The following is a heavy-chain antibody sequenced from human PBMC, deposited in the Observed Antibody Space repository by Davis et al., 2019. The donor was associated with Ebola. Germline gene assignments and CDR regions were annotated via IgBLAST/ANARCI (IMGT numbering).Heavy chain of an antibody. V-gene: IGHV4-59*08. CDR1: RDSISSSY. Sequence: MPSETLSLTCTVSRDSISSSYSTWIRPPPGKGLEWIGYIYYNAVTIPNPSLRSRVPLSVDMSTNQLSLNLISVTAAETAVYYCGGHGRAAGMSWFDPWGQGALVTVPS. J-gene: IGHJ5*02. D-gene: IGHD6-13*01. CDR3: GGHGRAAGMSWFDP. CDR2: IYYNAVT.